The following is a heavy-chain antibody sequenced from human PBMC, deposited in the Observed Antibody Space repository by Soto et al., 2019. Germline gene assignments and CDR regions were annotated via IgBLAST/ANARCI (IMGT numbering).Heavy chain of an antibody. CDR1: GGSFSGYY. CDR3: ARGRGVLRFLEWSTYGMDV. Sequence: SETLSLTCAVYGGSFSGYYWSWIRQPPGKGLEWIGEVNHSGSTNYNPSLKSRVTISVDTSKNQFSLKLSSVTAADTAVYYCARGRGVLRFLEWSTYGMDVWGQGTTVTVSS. CDR2: VNHSGST. J-gene: IGHJ6*02. D-gene: IGHD3-3*01. V-gene: IGHV4-34*01.